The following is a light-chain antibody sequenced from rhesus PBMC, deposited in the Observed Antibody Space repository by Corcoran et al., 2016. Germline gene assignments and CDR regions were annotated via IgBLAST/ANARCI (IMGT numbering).Light chain of an antibody. Sequence: DIVMIQTPLSLPVTLGEPASISCRSSQSLVYSDGKTYLYWYLQKPGQFPQLLMYLVSKRALGVPDKFSGGGSGTDVTLKISRVEAGVVGVYYCLQALRSPWTFGQGTKVEIK. CDR2: LVS. CDR1: QSLVYSDGKTY. CDR3: LQALRSPWT. J-gene: IGKJ1*01. V-gene: IGKV2-82*02.